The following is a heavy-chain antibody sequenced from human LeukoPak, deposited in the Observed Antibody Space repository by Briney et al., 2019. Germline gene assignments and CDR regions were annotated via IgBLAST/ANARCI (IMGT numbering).Heavy chain of an antibody. CDR2: ISSGRSAI. CDR1: GFTFSNYN. V-gene: IGHV3-48*02. CDR3: ARAKNSDYYYVDY. D-gene: IGHD2-21*02. J-gene: IGHJ4*02. Sequence: GGSLRLSCAASGFTFSNYNMNWVRQAPGKGLEWVSYISSGRSAIYYADSVKGRFTISRDNAKNSLNLQMNSLRDEDTAVYYCARAKNSDYYYVDYWGQGTLVTVSS.